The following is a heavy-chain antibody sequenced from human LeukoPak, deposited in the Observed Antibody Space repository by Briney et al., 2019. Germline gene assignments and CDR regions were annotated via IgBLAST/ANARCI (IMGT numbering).Heavy chain of an antibody. J-gene: IGHJ4*02. V-gene: IGHV1-18*01. CDR2: ISAYNGNP. CDR3: ARDRYYYDSSGYLNY. CDR1: GYTFTSYG. D-gene: IGHD3-22*01. Sequence: GASVKVSCKASGYTFTSYGISWVRQAPGQGLEWMAWISAYNGNPNYAQKLQGRVTMTTDTSTSTAYMELRSLRSDDTAVYYCARDRYYYDSSGYLNYWGQGTLVTVSS.